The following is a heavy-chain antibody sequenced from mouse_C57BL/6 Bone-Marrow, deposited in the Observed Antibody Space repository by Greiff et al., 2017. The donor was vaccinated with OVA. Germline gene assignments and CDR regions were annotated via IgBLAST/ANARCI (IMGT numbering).Heavy chain of an antibody. D-gene: IGHD4-1*01. CDR2: ISDGGSYT. V-gene: IGHV5-4*03. Sequence: EVKLVEPGGGLVKPGGSLKLSCAASGFTFSSYAMSWVRQTPEKRLEWVATISDGGSYTYYPDNVKGRFTISRDNAKNNLYLQMSHLKSEDTAMYYCARILGRRNYFDYWGQGTTLTVSS. CDR3: ARILGRRNYFDY. J-gene: IGHJ2*01. CDR1: GFTFSSYA.